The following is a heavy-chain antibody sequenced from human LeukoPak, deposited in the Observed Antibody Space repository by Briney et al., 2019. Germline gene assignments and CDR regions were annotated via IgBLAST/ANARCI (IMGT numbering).Heavy chain of an antibody. D-gene: IGHD3-16*02. CDR2: ISSSSSYT. Sequence: TGGSLRLSCAVSGFTFSDYYMSWIRQAPGKGLEWVSYISSSSSYTKYADSMKGRFTISRDNSKNTLYLQMNSLRAEDTAVYYCAVRGTRLGELSHWGQGTLVTVSS. J-gene: IGHJ4*02. CDR3: AVRGTRLGELSH. V-gene: IGHV3-11*03. CDR1: GFTFSDYY.